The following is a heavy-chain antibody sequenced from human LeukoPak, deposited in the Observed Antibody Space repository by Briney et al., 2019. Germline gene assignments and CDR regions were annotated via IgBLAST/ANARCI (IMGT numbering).Heavy chain of an antibody. CDR3: ARHFYGSGSYYSVINWFDP. D-gene: IGHD3-10*01. J-gene: IGHJ5*02. V-gene: IGHV4-39*01. CDR2: IYYSGST. Sequence: SETLSLTCTVSGGSISSSSYYWGWIRQPPGKGLEWIGSIYYSGSTYYNPSLKSRVTISVDTSKNQFSLKLSSVTAADTAVYYCARHFYGSGSYYSVINWFDPWGQGTLVTVSS. CDR1: GGSISSSSYY.